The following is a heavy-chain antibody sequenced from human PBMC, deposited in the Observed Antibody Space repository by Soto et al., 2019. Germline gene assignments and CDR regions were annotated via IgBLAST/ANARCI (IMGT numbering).Heavy chain of an antibody. J-gene: IGHJ4*02. CDR1: GNTFTYRY. CDR2: ITPFSGDV. CDR3: AGGEAGVGSFPWELPDH. D-gene: IGHD1-26*01. Sequence: QMQLVQSGAEVKKTGSSVTVSCKALGNTFTYRYLHWVRQAPGQALEWMGWITPFSGDVNYAQKFRERVTIARDRSTNTAKMQMSSLRSEDTAMYFWAGGEAGVGSFPWELPDHWGQGTLVTVSS. V-gene: IGHV1-45*02.